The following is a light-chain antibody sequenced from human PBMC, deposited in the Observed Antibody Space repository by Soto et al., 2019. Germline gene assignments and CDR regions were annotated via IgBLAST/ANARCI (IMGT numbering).Light chain of an antibody. CDR2: GAS. CDR3: QNYHLALGT. V-gene: IGKV1-27*01. Sequence: DIQMTQSPSSLSASVGDTVTITCRASQVIINHLAWYQQRPGKVPNLLIYGASTLHSGVPSQFRGSGSGTHFTLTISRLQHEDVATYYCQNYHLALGTFGQGTRLEIK. J-gene: IGKJ5*01. CDR1: QVIINH.